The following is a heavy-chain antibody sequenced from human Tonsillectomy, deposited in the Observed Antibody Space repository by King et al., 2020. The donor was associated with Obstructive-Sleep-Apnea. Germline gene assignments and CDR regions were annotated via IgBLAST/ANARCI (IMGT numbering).Heavy chain of an antibody. V-gene: IGHV1-18*04. CDR1: GYTFTSYG. D-gene: IGHD3-3*01. CDR3: SRGPVRVLEWLLAGMDV. J-gene: IGHJ6*02. Sequence: QLVQSGAEVKKPGASVKVSCKASGYTFTSYGISWVRQAPGQGLEWMGWISAYNGNTNYAQKLQGRVTMTPDTSTSTDYMELRSLRSDDTAVYYCSRGPVRVLEWLLAGMDVWGQGTTVTVSS. CDR2: ISAYNGNT.